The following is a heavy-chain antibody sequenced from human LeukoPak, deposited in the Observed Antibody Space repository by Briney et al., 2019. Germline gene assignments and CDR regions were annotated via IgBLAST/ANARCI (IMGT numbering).Heavy chain of an antibody. Sequence: SETLSLTCTVSGGSVSNGNYYWSWLRQHPGKGLEWIGHIDYRGRTNYNPSLKSRVTISVDTSENQFSLRLSSVTAADTAVYYCARGVRDGYKTFDYWGQGTLVTVSS. CDR1: GGSVSNGNYY. D-gene: IGHD5-24*01. CDR3: ARGVRDGYKTFDY. CDR2: IDYRGRT. V-gene: IGHV4-31*03. J-gene: IGHJ4*02.